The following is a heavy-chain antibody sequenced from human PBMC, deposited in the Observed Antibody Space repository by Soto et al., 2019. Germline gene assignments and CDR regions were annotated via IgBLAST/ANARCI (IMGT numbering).Heavy chain of an antibody. CDR2: ISYDGSNK. J-gene: IGHJ4*02. Sequence: GGSLRLSCAASGFTFSSYGMHWVRQAPGKGLEWVAVISYDGSNKYYADSVKGRFTISRDNSKNTLYLQMNSLRAEDTAVYYCAKDRGEMATIRWYFDYWGQGTLVTVSS. CDR1: GFTFSSYG. CDR3: AKDRGEMATIRWYFDY. V-gene: IGHV3-30*18. D-gene: IGHD5-12*01.